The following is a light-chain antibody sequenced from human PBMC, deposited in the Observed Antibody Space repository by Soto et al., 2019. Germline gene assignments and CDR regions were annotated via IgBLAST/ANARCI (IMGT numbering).Light chain of an antibody. CDR3: QQYNNWPPIT. CDR2: AAS. Sequence: DIVITQSPLSLPFTPRDPSSISCRSGQSLLHSNGYNYLDWYLQKPVQSPQLLIYAASNLQSGVPSRFSGSGSGTDFTLTISSLQSEDFAVYYCQQYNNWPPITFGQGTRLENK. J-gene: IGKJ5*01. CDR1: QSLLHSNGYNY. V-gene: IGKV2-28*01.